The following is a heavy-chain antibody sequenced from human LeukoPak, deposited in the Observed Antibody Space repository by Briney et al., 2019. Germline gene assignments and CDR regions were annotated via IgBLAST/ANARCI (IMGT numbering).Heavy chain of an antibody. Sequence: SETVSLTCTVPGASIRSYYWSWIRQPAGKGLEWIGRIDNSGSTNYNPSLKSRVIMSLDTSNNQFSLKLNSVTAADTAIYYCARHFDSSGLDYWGQGTLVTVSS. CDR2: IDNSGST. V-gene: IGHV4-4*07. CDR3: ARHFDSSGLDY. D-gene: IGHD3-22*01. J-gene: IGHJ4*02. CDR1: GASIRSYY.